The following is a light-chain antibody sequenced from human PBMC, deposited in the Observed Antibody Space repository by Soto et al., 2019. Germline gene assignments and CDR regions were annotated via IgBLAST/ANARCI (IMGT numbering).Light chain of an antibody. CDR1: QTISSY. CDR3: QQYGGSTRT. J-gene: IGKJ1*01. Sequence: EVVLTQSPATLSLSPGERATLSCRASQTISSYLLWYQQKPGQAPRLLIYDASNRATGIPARFSGSGSETDFTLTISSLEPEDFAVYYCQQYGGSTRTFGQGTKVDIK. CDR2: DAS. V-gene: IGKV3-11*01.